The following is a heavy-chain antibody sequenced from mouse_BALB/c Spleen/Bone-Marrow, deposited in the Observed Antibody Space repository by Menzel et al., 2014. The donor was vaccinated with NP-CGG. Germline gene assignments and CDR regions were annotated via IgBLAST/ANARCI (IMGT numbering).Heavy chain of an antibody. D-gene: IGHD1-1*01. CDR2: INSNGGST. J-gene: IGHJ4*01. V-gene: IGHV5-6-3*01. CDR3: ARDYYGSSYAMDY. Sequence: EVQLQQSGGGLVQPGGSLKLSCAASGFTFXSYGMSWVRQTPDKRLELVATINSNGGSTYYPDSVKGRFTISRDNAKNTLYLQMSSLKSEDTAMYYCARDYYGSSYAMDYWGQGTSVTVSS. CDR1: GFTFXSYG.